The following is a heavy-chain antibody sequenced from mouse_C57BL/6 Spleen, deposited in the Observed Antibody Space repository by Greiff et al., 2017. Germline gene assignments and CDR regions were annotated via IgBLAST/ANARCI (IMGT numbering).Heavy chain of an antibody. D-gene: IGHD1-1*01. V-gene: IGHV1-80*01. J-gene: IGHJ1*03. CDR3: ARPITTVVDYWYFDV. CDR1: GYAFSSYW. CDR2: IYPGDGDT. Sequence: VKLQQSGAELVKPGASVKISCKASGYAFSSYWMNWVKPRPGKGLEWIGQIYPGDGDTNYNGKFKGKATLTADKSSSTAYMQLSSLTSEDSAVYFCARPITTVVDYWYFDVWGTGTTVTVSS.